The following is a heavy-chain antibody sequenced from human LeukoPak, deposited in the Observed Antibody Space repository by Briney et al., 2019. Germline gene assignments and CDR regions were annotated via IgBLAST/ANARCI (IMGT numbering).Heavy chain of an antibody. CDR2: IATNDGTT. CDR3: AKSRGCGNIRHPCMEV. V-gene: IGHV3-23*01. CDR1: GFTFSTYA. Sequence: GGSLRLYCAVSGFTFSTYAMSWVRQAPGKGLEWVSTIATNDGTTYYADSVKGRFTISRDNSKNTLYVQMNRLRVEDTAVYYCAKSRGCGNIRHPCMEVWGRGTTVTVSS. D-gene: IGHD4-23*01. J-gene: IGHJ6*04.